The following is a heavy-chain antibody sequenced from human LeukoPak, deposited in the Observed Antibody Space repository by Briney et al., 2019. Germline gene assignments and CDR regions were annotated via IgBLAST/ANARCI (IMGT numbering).Heavy chain of an antibody. Sequence: PSETLSLTCTVSGYSISSGYYWGWIRQPPGKGLEWIGSIYHSGSTYYNPSLKSRVTISVDTSKNQFSLKLSSVTAADTAVYYCARAMAARLECEFDYWGQGTLVTVSS. CDR3: ARAMAARLECEFDY. CDR1: GYSISSGYY. J-gene: IGHJ4*02. CDR2: IYHSGST. V-gene: IGHV4-38-2*02. D-gene: IGHD6-6*01.